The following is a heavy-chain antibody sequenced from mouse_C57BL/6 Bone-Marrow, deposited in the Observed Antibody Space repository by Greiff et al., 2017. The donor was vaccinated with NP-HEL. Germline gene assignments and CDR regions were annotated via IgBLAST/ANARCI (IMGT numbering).Heavy chain of an antibody. CDR3: AKRGNYYGSSDWYFDV. J-gene: IGHJ1*03. Sequence: LVESGPELVKPGASVKISCKASGYAFSSSWMNWVKQRPGKGLEWIGRIYPGDGDTNYNGKFKGKATLTADKSSSTAYMQLSSLTSEDSAVYFCAKRGNYYGSSDWYFDVWGTGTTVTVSS. D-gene: IGHD1-1*01. CDR1: GYAFSSSW. V-gene: IGHV1-82*01. CDR2: IYPGDGDT.